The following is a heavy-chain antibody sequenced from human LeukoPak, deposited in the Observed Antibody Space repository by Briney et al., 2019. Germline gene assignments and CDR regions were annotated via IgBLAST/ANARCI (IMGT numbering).Heavy chain of an antibody. V-gene: IGHV3-21*01. CDR3: ARVKGIAARISDY. D-gene: IGHD6-6*01. CDR1: GFTFSSYS. J-gene: IGHJ4*02. CDR2: NSSSSSYI. Sequence: GGSLRLSCAASGFTFSSYSMNWVRQAPGKGLEWVSSNSSSSSYIYYADSVKGRFTISRDNAKNSLYLQMNSLRAEDTAVYYCARVKGIAARISDYWGQGTLVTVSS.